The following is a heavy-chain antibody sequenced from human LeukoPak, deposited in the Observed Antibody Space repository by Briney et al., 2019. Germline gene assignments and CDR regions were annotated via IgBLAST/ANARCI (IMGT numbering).Heavy chain of an antibody. D-gene: IGHD1-26*01. CDR3: AMPYIGSYPDY. CDR1: GYTFTGYQ. Sequence: GASVKVSCKASGYTFTGYQMYWVRQAPGQGLEWMGWINPKSGGTNYAQKFQDKVTMTSDTSISTAYMELSRLRSDDTAVYYCAMPYIGSYPDYWAREPWSPSPQ. CDR2: INPKSGGT. V-gene: IGHV1-2*02. J-gene: IGHJ4*02.